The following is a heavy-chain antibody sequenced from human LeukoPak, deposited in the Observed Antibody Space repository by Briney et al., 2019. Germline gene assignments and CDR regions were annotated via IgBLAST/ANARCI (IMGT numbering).Heavy chain of an antibody. D-gene: IGHD5-18*01. Sequence: PSETLSLTCTVSGGSISSGGYYWSWIRQHPGKGLKWIGYIYYSGSTYYNPSLKSRVTISVDTSKNQFSLKLSSVTAADTAVYYCARRAYSYGDFDYWGQGTLVTVSS. CDR3: ARRAYSYGDFDY. CDR1: GGSISSGGYY. V-gene: IGHV4-31*03. J-gene: IGHJ4*02. CDR2: IYYSGST.